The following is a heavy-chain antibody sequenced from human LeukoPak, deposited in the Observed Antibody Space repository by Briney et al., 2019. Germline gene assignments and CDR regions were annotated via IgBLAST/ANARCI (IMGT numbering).Heavy chain of an antibody. CDR2: IYSGGST. CDR3: ARQRQYSYGYIDY. D-gene: IGHD5-18*01. J-gene: IGHJ4*02. V-gene: IGHV3-66*04. CDR1: GFTVSSNY. Sequence: PGGSLRLSCAASGFTVSSNYMSWVRQAPGKGLEWVSVIYSGGSTYYADSVKGRFTISRDNSKNTLYLQMNSLRAEDTAVYYCARQRQYSYGYIDYWGQGTLVTVSS.